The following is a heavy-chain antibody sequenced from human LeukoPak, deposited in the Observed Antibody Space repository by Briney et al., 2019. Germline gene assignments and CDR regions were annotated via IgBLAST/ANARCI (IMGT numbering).Heavy chain of an antibody. D-gene: IGHD3-10*01. CDR1: GFTFSSYR. V-gene: IGHV3-48*02. Sequence: GGSLRLSCAASGFTFSSYRMNWVRQAPGKGLEWVSDISRSNTTIHYADSVKGRFTISRDNGKNSLYLQMSSLRDEDTAVYYCARDGGSGFDYWGQGTLVTVSS. CDR3: ARDGGSGFDY. CDR2: ISRSNTTI. J-gene: IGHJ4*02.